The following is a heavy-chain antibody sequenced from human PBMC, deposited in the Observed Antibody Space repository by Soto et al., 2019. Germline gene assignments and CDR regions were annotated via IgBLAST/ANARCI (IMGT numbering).Heavy chain of an antibody. D-gene: IGHD3-10*01. CDR3: ARDRDDYGSGNYYNRIDF. V-gene: IGHV1-69*01. CDR2: IIPLFGTP. J-gene: IGHJ4*02. Sequence: QVQLVQSGAEVKKPGSSVKVSCNASGGIFSTYAISWLRQAPGQGLEWMGGIIPLFGTPNDAQRFQGSVTITADESPSTAYMELSRLISEDTAVYYCARDRDDYGSGNYYNRIDFWGQGPLVTVSS. CDR1: GGIFSTYA.